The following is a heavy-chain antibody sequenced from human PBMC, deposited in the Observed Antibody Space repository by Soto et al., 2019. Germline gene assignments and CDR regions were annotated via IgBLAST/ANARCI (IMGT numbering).Heavy chain of an antibody. CDR1: GYTFTSYG. CDR2: ISAYNVNT. J-gene: IGHJ6*02. V-gene: IGHV1-18*01. Sequence: QVQLVQSGAEVKKPGASVKVSCKASGYTFTSYGISWVRQAPGQGLEWMGWISAYNVNTNYAQKLQGRVTMTTDTSTSTAYMELRSLRSDDTAVYYCAREVHIVVVNATYYYYYGMDVWGHGTTVTVSS. CDR3: AREVHIVVVNATYYYYYGMDV. D-gene: IGHD2-21*01.